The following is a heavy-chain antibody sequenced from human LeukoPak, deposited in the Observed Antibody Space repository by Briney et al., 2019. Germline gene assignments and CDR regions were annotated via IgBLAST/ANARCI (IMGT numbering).Heavy chain of an antibody. CDR3: ARGSFYSGSYVDY. V-gene: IGHV4-59*07. Sequence: SDSLSLTCTVSGGSTFSYYWSWIRQPPGKGLEWIGYINFSRSTNYNPSLKSRVTISVDTSKNQFSLKLSSVTAADTAVYYCARGSFYSGSYVDYWGQGTLVTVSS. D-gene: IGHD6-19*01. CDR2: INFSRST. J-gene: IGHJ4*02. CDR1: GGSTFSYY.